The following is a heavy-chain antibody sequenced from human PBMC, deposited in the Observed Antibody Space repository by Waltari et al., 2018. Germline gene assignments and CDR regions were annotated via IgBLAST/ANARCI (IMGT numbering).Heavy chain of an antibody. D-gene: IGHD3-10*01. CDR3: ARDLSGVDYGSSDEYYYMNV. CDR1: GFIISRNF. J-gene: IGHJ6*03. V-gene: IGHV3-53*01. CDR2: FFCYGFS. Sequence: VELVESGGGLIQPGGSLRLSCAASGFIISRNFMNWVRQSPGKGADWVSCFFCYGFSYFAYFVKGLFTGSRDDARNSIYLQMNSLSSAGTAVYYCARDLSGVDYGSSDEYYYMNVWGKGTSVTVSS.